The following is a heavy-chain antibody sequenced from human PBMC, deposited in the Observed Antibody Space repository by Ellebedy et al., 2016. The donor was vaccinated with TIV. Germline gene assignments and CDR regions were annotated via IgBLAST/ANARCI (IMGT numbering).Heavy chain of an antibody. D-gene: IGHD2-15*01. CDR2: IGDSGDRI. V-gene: IGHV3-23*01. J-gene: IGHJ4*02. CDR1: GFTFSNYA. Sequence: GESLKISCAASGFTFSNYAMSWVRQALGKGLEWVSAIGDSGDRIYYADSVKGRFTISRDNSKNTLYLQMNSLRAEDMAVYYCARRGYCSGGSCASVPFDYWGQGTLVTVSS. CDR3: ARRGYCSGGSCASVPFDY.